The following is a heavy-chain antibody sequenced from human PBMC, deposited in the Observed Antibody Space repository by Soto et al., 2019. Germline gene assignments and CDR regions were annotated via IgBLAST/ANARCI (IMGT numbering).Heavy chain of an antibody. Sequence: EVQLLESGGGLVQPGGSLRLSCAASGLTFSSYAMRWVRQAPGKGLEWVSAISGSGDSTYYADSVKGRFTVSRDTSKNTLYLQMNSLRAEDTAVYYCARRGSGSYYDYWGQGTLVTVSS. J-gene: IGHJ4*02. CDR1: GLTFSSYA. D-gene: IGHD1-26*01. CDR2: ISGSGDST. CDR3: ARRGSGSYYDY. V-gene: IGHV3-23*01.